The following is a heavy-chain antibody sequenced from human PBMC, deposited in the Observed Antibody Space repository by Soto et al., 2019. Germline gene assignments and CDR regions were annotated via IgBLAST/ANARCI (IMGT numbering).Heavy chain of an antibody. Sequence: KPRGSLRLSCAASGFTFSDYYMSWIRQAPGKGLEWVSSISSSSSYTNYADSGKGRFTIYRENGKNSLYLQMNSLRAEDTAVYYCARDPRESGSYYSYYGMDVWGQGTTVTVSS. CDR3: ARDPRESGSYYSYYGMDV. V-gene: IGHV3-11*06. CDR2: ISSSSSYT. D-gene: IGHD1-26*01. CDR1: GFTFSDYY. J-gene: IGHJ6*02.